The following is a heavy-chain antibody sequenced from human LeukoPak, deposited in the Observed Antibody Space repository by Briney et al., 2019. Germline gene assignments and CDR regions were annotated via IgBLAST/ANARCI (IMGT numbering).Heavy chain of an antibody. Sequence: PGGSLRLSCAASGFTFSSYSMNWVRQAPGKGLEWVSYITLSSTTIYYADSVKGRFTISGDNAKNSLYLQVSSLRDEDTAVYYCARGHSMDVWGQGTTVTVSS. CDR2: ITLSSTTI. J-gene: IGHJ6*02. CDR1: GFTFSSYS. V-gene: IGHV3-48*02. CDR3: ARGHSMDV.